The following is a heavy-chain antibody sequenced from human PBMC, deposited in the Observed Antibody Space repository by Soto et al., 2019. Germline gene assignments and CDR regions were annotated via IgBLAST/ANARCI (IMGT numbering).Heavy chain of an antibody. D-gene: IGHD2-2*01. CDR1: GYTFTSYG. CDR3: ARTVSGYCSSTSCYWFDP. J-gene: IGHJ5*02. CDR2: ISAYNGNT. Sequence: ASVKVSCKASGYTFTSYGISWVRQAPGQGFEWMGWISAYNGNTNYAQKLQGRVTMTTDTSTSTAYMELRSLRSDDTAVYYCARTVSGYCSSTSCYWFDPWGQGTLVTVSS. V-gene: IGHV1-18*01.